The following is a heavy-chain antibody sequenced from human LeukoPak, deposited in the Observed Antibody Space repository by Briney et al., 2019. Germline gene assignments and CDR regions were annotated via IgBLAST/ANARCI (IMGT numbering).Heavy chain of an antibody. J-gene: IGHJ4*02. V-gene: IGHV3-23*01. Sequence: ETLSLTCTVSGGSISSGGYYWSWVRQAPRKGLEWVSAISGSGGSTYYADSVKGRFTISRDNSKNTLYLQMNSLRAEDTAVYYCAKDLDPGASYYDFWSGYFQRDDNRYFDYWGQGTLVTVSS. CDR3: AKDLDPGASYYDFWSGYFQRDDNRYFDY. CDR2: ISGSGGST. D-gene: IGHD3-3*01. CDR1: GGSISSGGYY.